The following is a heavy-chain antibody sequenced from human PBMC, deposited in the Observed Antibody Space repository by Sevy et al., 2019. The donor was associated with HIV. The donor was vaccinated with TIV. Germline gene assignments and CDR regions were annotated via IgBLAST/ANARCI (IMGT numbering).Heavy chain of an antibody. CDR1: GFSFSSYW. J-gene: IGHJ4*02. V-gene: IGHV3-74*01. Sequence: GGSLRLSCAASGFSFSSYWIHWVRQVPGKGLVWVSRINSDGSGTGYADSVKGRFTISRDNAKNTLHLQMNSLRAEDTAVYYCAREVGAGLDYWGQGTLVTVSS. D-gene: IGHD6-19*01. CDR3: AREVGAGLDY. CDR2: INSDGSGT.